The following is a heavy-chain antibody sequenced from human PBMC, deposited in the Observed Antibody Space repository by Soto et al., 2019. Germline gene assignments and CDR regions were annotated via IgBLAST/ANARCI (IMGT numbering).Heavy chain of an antibody. CDR1: GFSFPSYA. J-gene: IGHJ4*02. Sequence: GGSLRLSCTASGFSFPSYAMTWVRQAPGKGLEWVSSITGSGDTIYYADSVKGRFTISRDNSKNTLYLQMDSLRAEDTAMYYCAKDKASGGYWGQGTRVTVSS. CDR2: ITGSGDTI. D-gene: IGHD2-15*01. V-gene: IGHV3-23*01. CDR3: AKDKASGGY.